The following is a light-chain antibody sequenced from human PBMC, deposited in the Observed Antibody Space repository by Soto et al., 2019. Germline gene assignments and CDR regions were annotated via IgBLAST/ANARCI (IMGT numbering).Light chain of an antibody. J-gene: IGKJ1*01. CDR3: QQYNSYPWT. Sequence: EIVMTQSPATLSVSPGERATLSCRASQSVSSNLAWYQQKPGQAPRLLIYGASTRATGIPARFSGSGSGTEFTLTISSLQSEDFATYYCQQYNSYPWTFGQGTKVEI. V-gene: IGKV3-15*01. CDR2: GAS. CDR1: QSVSSN.